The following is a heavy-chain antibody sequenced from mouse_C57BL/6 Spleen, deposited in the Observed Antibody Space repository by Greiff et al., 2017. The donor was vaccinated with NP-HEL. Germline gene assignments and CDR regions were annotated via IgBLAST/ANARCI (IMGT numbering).Heavy chain of an antibody. CDR1: GFTFTDYY. J-gene: IGHJ2*01. CDR3: ARYYGSSHFDY. CDR2: IRNKANGYTT. Sequence: EVKLMESGGGLVQPGGSLSLSCAASGFTFTDYYMSWVRQPPGKALEWLGFIRNKANGYTTEYSASVKGRFTISRDNSQSILYLQMNALRAEDSATYYCARYYGSSHFDYWGQGTTLTVSS. V-gene: IGHV7-3*01. D-gene: IGHD1-1*01.